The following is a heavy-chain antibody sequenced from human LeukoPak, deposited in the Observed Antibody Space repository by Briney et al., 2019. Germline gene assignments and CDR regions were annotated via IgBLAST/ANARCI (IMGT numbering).Heavy chain of an antibody. D-gene: IGHD2-15*01. CDR1: GFTFSTYW. Sequence: GGSLRLSCAASGFTFSTYWMHWVRQAPGKGLLWVSRINTDGSITNYADSVKGRFTISRDNAKSTVYLQMNSLKAEDTAVYYCARGGYHHGFDIWGQGPMVTVSS. CDR2: INTDGSIT. V-gene: IGHV3-74*01. J-gene: IGHJ3*02. CDR3: ARGGYHHGFDI.